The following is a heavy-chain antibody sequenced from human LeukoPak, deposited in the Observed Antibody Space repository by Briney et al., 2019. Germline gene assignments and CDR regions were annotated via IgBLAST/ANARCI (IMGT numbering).Heavy chain of an antibody. Sequence: ASVXVSCKASGYTFTGYYMHWVRQAPGQGLEWMGWINPNSGGTNYAQKFQGRVTMTRDTSISTAYMELSRLRSDDTAVYYCARANKIIKILNIWGQGTMVTVSS. CDR1: GYTFTGYY. CDR3: ARANKIIKILNI. CDR2: INPNSGGT. J-gene: IGHJ3*02. D-gene: IGHD3-3*01. V-gene: IGHV1-2*02.